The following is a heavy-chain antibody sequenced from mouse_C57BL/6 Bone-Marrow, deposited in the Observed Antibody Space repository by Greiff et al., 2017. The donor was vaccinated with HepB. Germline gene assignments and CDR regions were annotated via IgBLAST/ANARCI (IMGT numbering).Heavy chain of an antibody. D-gene: IGHD4-1*01. CDR1: GYTFTSYT. CDR2: INPSSGYT. J-gene: IGHJ4*01. CDR3: ARWESAMDY. V-gene: IGHV1-4*01. Sequence: QVQLQQSGAELARPGASVKMSCKASGYTFTSYTMHWVKQRPGQGLEWIGYINPSSGYTKYNQKFKDKATLTSDKSSSTAYMQMSSLTSEDSAVYYCARWESAMDYWGQGTSVTVSS.